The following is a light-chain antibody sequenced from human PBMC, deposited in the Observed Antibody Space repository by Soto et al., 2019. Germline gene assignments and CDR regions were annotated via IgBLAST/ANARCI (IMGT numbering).Light chain of an antibody. V-gene: IGLV1-40*01. J-gene: IGLJ1*01. CDR3: QSYDSRLSGFYV. CDR1: SSNIGADYD. CDR2: RNS. Sequence: QSVLTQPPSVSGAPGQRVTISCTGSSSNIGADYDVHWYQQLPGTAPKLLISRNSNRPSGVPDRFSSSKSGTSASLAITGLQAEDEADYYCQSYDSRLSGFYVFGSGTKLTVL.